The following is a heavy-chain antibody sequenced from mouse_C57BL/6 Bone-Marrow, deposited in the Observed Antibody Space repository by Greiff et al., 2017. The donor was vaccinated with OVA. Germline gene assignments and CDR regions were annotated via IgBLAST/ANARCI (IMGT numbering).Heavy chain of an antibody. J-gene: IGHJ1*03. CDR2: ISSGGDYI. Sequence: EVQLQESGEGLVKPGGSLKLSCAASGFTFSSYAMSWVRQTPEKRLEWVAYISSGGDYIYYADTVKGRFTISRDNARNTLYLHMSSLKSEDTAMYDWTREFITAVVAYCYFDVWGTGTTVTVSS. CDR1: GFTFSSYA. V-gene: IGHV5-9-1*02. D-gene: IGHD1-1*01. CDR3: TREFITAVVAYCYFDV.